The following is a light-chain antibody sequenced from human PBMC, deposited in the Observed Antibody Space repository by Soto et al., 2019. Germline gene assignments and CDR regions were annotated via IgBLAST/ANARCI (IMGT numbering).Light chain of an antibody. J-gene: IGKJ1*01. CDR3: HQYDKWRT. Sequence: TLLTQSPVTLSVSPGEGATLSCRASEKINSNLAWYQQKPGQAPRLLIYGVSTRAAGVPARFSGSGSGTEFTLTMSSLQSEDFAVYYYHQYDKWRTFGKGTNV. CDR1: EKINSN. V-gene: IGKV3-15*01. CDR2: GVS.